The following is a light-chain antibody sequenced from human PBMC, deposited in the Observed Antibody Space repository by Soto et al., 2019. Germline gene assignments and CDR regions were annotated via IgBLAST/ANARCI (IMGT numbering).Light chain of an antibody. J-gene: IGKJ1*01. V-gene: IGKV3-15*01. CDR1: QSVSGT. CDR2: GAS. CDR3: QQYSSWPPTRT. Sequence: EIVMTQSPATLSVSPGERATLSCRASQSVSGTLAWYQQRPGQPPRLLFYGASTRATGIPARFSGSGSGTEFTLTISSLQSEDFAVYYCQQYSSWPPTRTFGQGTKV.